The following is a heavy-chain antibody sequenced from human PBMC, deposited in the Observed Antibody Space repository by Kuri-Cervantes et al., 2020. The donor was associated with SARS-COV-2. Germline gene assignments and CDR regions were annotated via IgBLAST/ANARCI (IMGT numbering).Heavy chain of an antibody. CDR1: GGTISSYY. CDR3: ARDVYAHFDY. J-gene: IGHJ4*02. D-gene: IGHD1-14*01. V-gene: IGHV4-59*01. CDR2: IYYSGST. Sequence: SDILSPTCTVSGGTISSYYWIWIRQPPGKGLEWIGYIYYSGSTNYNPSLKSRVTISVDTSKNQFSLKLSPVTAADTAVYYCARDVYAHFDYWGQGTLVTVSS.